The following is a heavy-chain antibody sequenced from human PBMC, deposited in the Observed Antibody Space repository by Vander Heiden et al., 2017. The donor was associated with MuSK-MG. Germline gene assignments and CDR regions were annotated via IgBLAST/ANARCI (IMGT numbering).Heavy chain of an antibody. V-gene: IGHV4-39*01. CDR2: IYYSGST. CDR3: ARHGDMVRGVIIAFDI. D-gene: IGHD3-10*01. J-gene: IGHJ3*02. CDR1: GGSISSSSYY. Sequence: QLQLQESGPGLVKPSETLSLTCTVSGGSISSSSYYWGWIRQPPGKGLEWIGSIYYSGSTYYNPSLKSRVTISVDTSKNQFSLKLSSVTAADTAVYYCARHGDMVRGVIIAFDIWGQGTMVTVSS.